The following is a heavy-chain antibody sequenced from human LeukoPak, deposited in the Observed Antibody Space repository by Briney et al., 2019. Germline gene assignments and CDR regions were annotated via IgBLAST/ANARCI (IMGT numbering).Heavy chain of an antibody. Sequence: SETLSLTCAVYGGSFSGNYWSWIRQHPGKGLEXXXXXXHSGRTNYHPSLKSRVTISVDTSKNQFSLKLRSVTAADTAVYFCARGPVLDYDGGGYYYFDYWGQGTLVTVSS. D-gene: IGHD3-22*01. CDR2: XXHSGRT. J-gene: IGHJ4*02. V-gene: IGHV4-34*01. CDR3: ARGPVLDYDGGGYYYFDY. CDR1: GGSFSGNY.